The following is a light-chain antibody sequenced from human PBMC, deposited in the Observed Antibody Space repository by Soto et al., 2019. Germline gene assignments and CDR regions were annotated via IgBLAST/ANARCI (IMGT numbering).Light chain of an antibody. CDR2: EVT. CDR1: SSDIETFNY. Sequence: QSVLTQPASVSGSPGQSITISCTGSSSDIETFNYVSWYQQHPGKAPKLMIYEVTNRPSGVSNRFSGSKSGNTASLTISGLLAEDEADYFCKSYAGSNTYVFGRGTKVTVL. V-gene: IGLV2-14*01. J-gene: IGLJ1*01. CDR3: KSYAGSNTYV.